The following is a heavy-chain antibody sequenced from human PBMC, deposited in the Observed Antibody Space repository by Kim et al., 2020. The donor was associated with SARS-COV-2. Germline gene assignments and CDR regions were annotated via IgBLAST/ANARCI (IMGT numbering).Heavy chain of an antibody. D-gene: IGHD3-10*01. V-gene: IGHV3-23*01. CDR1: GFTFSSYA. Sequence: GRSLRLSCAASGFTFSSYAMSWVRQAPGKGLEWVSAISGRGGSTYYADSVKGRFTISRDNSKNTLYLQMNSLRAEDTAVYYCARMDYGSGRYLDCWGEGSQLTVRLPRPHAPHI. CDR3: ARMDYGSGRYLDCWGEGSQLTVRLPRPHAPHI. CDR2: ISGRGGST. J-gene: IGHJ3*02.